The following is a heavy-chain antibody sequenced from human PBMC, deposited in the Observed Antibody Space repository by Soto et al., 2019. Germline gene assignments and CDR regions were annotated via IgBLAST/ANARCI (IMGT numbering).Heavy chain of an antibody. CDR1: GGTFSSYA. J-gene: IGHJ4*02. Sequence: SVKVSCKASGGTFSSYAISWVRQAPGQGLEWMGGIIPIFGTANYAQKFQGRVTITADESTSTAYMELSSLRSEDTAVYYCARVRLAGPTYYYDSSGYFDYWGQGTLVTVSS. V-gene: IGHV1-69*13. CDR2: IIPIFGTA. D-gene: IGHD3-22*01. CDR3: ARVRLAGPTYYYDSSGYFDY.